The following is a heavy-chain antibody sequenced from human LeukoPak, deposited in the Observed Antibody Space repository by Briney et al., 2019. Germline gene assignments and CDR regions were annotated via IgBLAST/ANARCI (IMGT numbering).Heavy chain of an antibody. Sequence: GSLRLSCAASGFTFGNYAMSWVRQAPGKGLEWVSAISSDGGSTYYADSVKGRFTISRDNSKNTLYLQMNSLRAEDTAVYYCAKADYYYYMDVWGKGTTVTVSS. CDR2: ISSDGGST. CDR3: AKADYYYYMDV. J-gene: IGHJ6*03. V-gene: IGHV3-23*01. CDR1: GFTFGNYA.